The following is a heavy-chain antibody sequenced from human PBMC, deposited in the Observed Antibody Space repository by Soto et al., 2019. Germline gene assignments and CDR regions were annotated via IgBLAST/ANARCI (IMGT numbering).Heavy chain of an antibody. Sequence: PGGSLRLSCAASGFTFRTYAMNWVRQAPGEGLEWISAISGSGSFTHYADSVRGRFTISRDNSQNQLYLQMNNLRGDDTAMYYCAKIPTGSGSSKFDYWGQGIQVTVSS. CDR2: ISGSGSFT. CDR1: GFTFRTYA. D-gene: IGHD3-10*01. CDR3: AKIPTGSGSSKFDY. J-gene: IGHJ4*02. V-gene: IGHV3-23*01.